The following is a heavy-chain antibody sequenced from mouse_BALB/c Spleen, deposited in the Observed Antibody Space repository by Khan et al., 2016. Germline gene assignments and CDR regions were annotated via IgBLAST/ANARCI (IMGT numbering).Heavy chain of an antibody. CDR1: GYTFTDYW. D-gene: IGHD1-1*01. Sequence: QVQLKESGAELAKPGASVKMSCKASGYTFTDYWMHWVKQRPGQGLEWIGYINPNTGYTEYNQKFKDKATLTADKSSSTAYLQLSSLTSEDSAVYYCARWSYYYGRSYGWFAYWGQGTLVTVSA. CDR3: ARWSYYYGRSYGWFAY. J-gene: IGHJ3*01. V-gene: IGHV1-7*01. CDR2: INPNTGYT.